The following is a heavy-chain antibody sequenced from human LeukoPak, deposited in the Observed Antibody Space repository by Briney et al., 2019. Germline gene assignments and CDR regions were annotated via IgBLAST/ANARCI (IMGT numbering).Heavy chain of an antibody. V-gene: IGHV1-46*01. CDR3: AREHYYGSGSYCQTFDY. CDR1: GYTFTSYY. D-gene: IGHD3-10*01. CDR2: INPSGGST. Sequence: ASVKVSCKASGYTFTSYYMHWVRQAPGQGLEWMGIINPSGGSTSYAQKFQGRVTITRDTSASTAYMELSSLRSEDTAVYYCAREHYYGSGSYCQTFDYWGQGTLATVSS. J-gene: IGHJ4*02.